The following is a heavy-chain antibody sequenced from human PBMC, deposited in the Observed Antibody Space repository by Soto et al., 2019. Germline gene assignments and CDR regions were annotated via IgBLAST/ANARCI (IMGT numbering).Heavy chain of an antibody. J-gene: IGHJ4*02. V-gene: IGHV3-21*01. D-gene: IGHD4-4*01. Sequence: EVQLVESGGGLVKPGGSLRLSCAASGFTFSSYSMNWVRQAPGKGLEWVSSISGSGNYTHYANFLRGRFTISRDNAKTSLYLQMNSLRAEDTAVYYCAREGINNYNEYYFDSWGQGTVVTVSS. CDR1: GFTFSSYS. CDR2: ISGSGNYT. CDR3: AREGINNYNEYYFDS.